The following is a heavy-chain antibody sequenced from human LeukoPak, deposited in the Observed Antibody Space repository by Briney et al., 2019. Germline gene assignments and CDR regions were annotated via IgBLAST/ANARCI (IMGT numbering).Heavy chain of an antibody. CDR2: AYSGVNA. CDR3: AREKSGTLTRAYYYIDV. V-gene: IGHV4-4*07. CDR1: GDSMHSYY. J-gene: IGHJ6*03. Sequence: SETLSLTCTVSGDSMHSYYWSWIRQSPEKGLEWIGRAYSGVNAYYNPSFQSRVTISVDKSNNQFSLDLTSVTAADTALYYCAREKSGTLTRAYYYIDVWGKGITVTVSS. D-gene: IGHD1-26*01.